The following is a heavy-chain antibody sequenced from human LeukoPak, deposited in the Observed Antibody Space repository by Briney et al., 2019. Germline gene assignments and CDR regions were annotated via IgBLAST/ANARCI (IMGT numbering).Heavy chain of an antibody. J-gene: IGHJ3*02. V-gene: IGHV3-11*01. D-gene: IGHD1-14*01. CDR1: GIIFSDSY. CDR2: ISNSGTAT. CDR3: ASLAPEPDAFDI. Sequence: PGGSLRLSCIASGIIFSDSYMSWIRQAPGRGLEWVSYISNSGTATYYADSVKGRFTISRDNAKNSLYLQMNSLRVEDTAVYYCASLAPEPDAFDIWGQGTMVTVSS.